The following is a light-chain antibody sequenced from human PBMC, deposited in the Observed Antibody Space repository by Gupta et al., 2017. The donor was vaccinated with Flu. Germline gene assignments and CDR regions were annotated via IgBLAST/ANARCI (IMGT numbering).Light chain of an antibody. V-gene: IGKV3-20*01. CDR3: QQYDTSPWT. CDR1: QRVSSRY. CDR2: GAS. Sequence: FTQSPGTLSLSPGERVTVSCRASQRVSSRYLAWYQQKPGQAPRLLIYGASGRAADIPERFSGSGSETDFTLTISGLEPEDFAVYFCQQYDTSPWTFGQGTKLEI. J-gene: IGKJ2*01.